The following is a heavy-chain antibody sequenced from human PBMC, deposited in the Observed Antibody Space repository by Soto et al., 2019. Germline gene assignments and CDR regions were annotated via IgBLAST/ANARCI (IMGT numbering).Heavy chain of an antibody. CDR3: AREGHLLRFSYYYYMDV. V-gene: IGHV3-7*01. D-gene: IGHD3-3*01. Sequence: EVQLVESRGGLVQPGGSLRLSCAASGFTFSSYWMSWVRQAPGKGLEWVANIKQDGSEKYYVDSVKGRFTISRDNAKNSVYLQMNSMRAEDTAVYYCAREGHLLRFSYYYYMDVWGKGTTVTVSS. CDR2: IKQDGSEK. CDR1: GFTFSSYW. J-gene: IGHJ6*03.